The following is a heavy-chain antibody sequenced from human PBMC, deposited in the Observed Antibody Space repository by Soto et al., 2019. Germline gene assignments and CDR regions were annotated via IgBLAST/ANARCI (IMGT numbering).Heavy chain of an antibody. D-gene: IGHD2-15*01. Sequence: SETRSLACAVSGGSISRSNWWSWVRQPPGKGVEWIGEIYHSGSTNYNPSLKSRVTISVDKSKNQFSLKLSSVTAADTAVYYCASLLTAVDYWGQGTRVTVSS. CDR1: GGSISRSNW. J-gene: IGHJ4*02. CDR2: IYHSGST. CDR3: ASLLTAVDY. V-gene: IGHV4-4*02.